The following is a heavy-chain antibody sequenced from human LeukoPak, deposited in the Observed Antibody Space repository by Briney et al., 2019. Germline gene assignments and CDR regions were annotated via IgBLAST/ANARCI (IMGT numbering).Heavy chain of an antibody. J-gene: IGHJ4*02. CDR1: GFTFSNDA. Sequence: GRSLRLSCAASGFTFSNDAISSVRQAPGKGLGWVSAISGIGGSTYYADSVKGRFSISTDNSKNTLYLQMNSLRAEDTAVYYCAKDSSSWYVVGYFDYWGQGTLVSVSS. D-gene: IGHD6-13*01. V-gene: IGHV3-23*01. CDR3: AKDSSSWYVVGYFDY. CDR2: ISGIGGST.